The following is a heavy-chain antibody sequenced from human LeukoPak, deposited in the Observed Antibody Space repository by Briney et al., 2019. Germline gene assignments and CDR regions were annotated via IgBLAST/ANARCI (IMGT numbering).Heavy chain of an antibody. CDR2: ISAYNGNT. V-gene: IGHV1-18*01. CDR1: GYTLTGYG. CDR3: ARDGYSSGWFLDY. J-gene: IGHJ4*02. Sequence: ASVRVSCKASGYTLTGYGISWVRQAPGQGLEWMGWISAYNGNTNYAQKLQGRVTMTTDTSTSTAYMELRSLRSDDTAMYYCARDGYSSGWFLDYWGQGGPVSVSS. D-gene: IGHD6-19*01.